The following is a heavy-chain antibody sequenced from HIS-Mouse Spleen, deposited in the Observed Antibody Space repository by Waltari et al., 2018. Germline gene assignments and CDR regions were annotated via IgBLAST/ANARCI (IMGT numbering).Heavy chain of an antibody. V-gene: IGHV3-30*03. CDR1: GFNFSSYG. CDR2: ISYDGSNK. J-gene: IGHJ3*01. Sequence: QVQLVESGGGVVQPGRSLRLSCAASGFNFSSYGMHWVRQAPGKGVEGVAVISYDGSNKYYADSVKGRFTISRDNSKNTLYLQMNSLRAEDTAVYYCVVSGSWGQGTMVTVSS. CDR3: VVSGS. D-gene: IGHD1-26*01.